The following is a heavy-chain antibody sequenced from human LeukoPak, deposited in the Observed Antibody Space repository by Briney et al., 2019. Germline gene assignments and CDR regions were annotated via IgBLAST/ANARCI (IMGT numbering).Heavy chain of an antibody. CDR3: ARGRMVARYYFDY. D-gene: IGHD5-12*01. CDR2: IIPIFGTA. CDR1: GGTFSSYA. V-gene: IGHV1-69*13. Sequence: GASVKVSCKASGGTFSSYAIGWVRQAPGQGLEWMGGIIPIFGTANYAQKFQGRATITADESTSTAYMELSSLRSEDTAVYYCARGRMVARYYFDYWGQGTLVTVSS. J-gene: IGHJ4*02.